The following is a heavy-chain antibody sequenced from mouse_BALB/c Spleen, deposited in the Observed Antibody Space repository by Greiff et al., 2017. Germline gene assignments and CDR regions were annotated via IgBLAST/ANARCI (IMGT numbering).Heavy chain of an antibody. V-gene: IGHV5-9-4*01. J-gene: IGHJ4*01. CDR1: GFTFSSYA. CDR2: ISSGGSYT. CDR3: ARGESSMDY. Sequence: EVHLVESGGGLVKPGGSLKLSCAASGFTFSSYAMSWVRQSPEKRLEWVAEISSGGSYTYYPDTVTGRFTISRDNAKNTLYLEMSSLRSEDTAMYYCARGESSMDYWGQGTSVTVSS.